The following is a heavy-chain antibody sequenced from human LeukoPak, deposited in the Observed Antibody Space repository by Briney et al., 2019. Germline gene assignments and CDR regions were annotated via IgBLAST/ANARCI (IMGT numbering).Heavy chain of an antibody. V-gene: IGHV3-30*04. CDR3: ASGRDIVAVPATMAWFFSGYFDY. J-gene: IGHJ4*02. CDR2: ISYDGSNK. Sequence: PGRSLRLSCAASGFTFSSYAMHWVRQAPGKGLEWVAVISYDGSNKYYADSVKGRFTISRDNSKNTLYLQMNSLRAEDTAVYYCASGRDIVAVPATMAWFFSGYFDYWGQGTLVTVSS. CDR1: GFTFSSYA. D-gene: IGHD2-2*01.